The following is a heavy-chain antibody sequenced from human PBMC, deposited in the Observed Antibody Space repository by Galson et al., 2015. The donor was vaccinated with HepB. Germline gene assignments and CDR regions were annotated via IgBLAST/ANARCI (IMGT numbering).Heavy chain of an antibody. CDR1: GFIFSDYS. Sequence: SLRLSCAASGFIFSDYSLSWIRLAPGKGLEWVSYISGNANTIYYADSVKGQFTISRDNAKKSLYLQMNSLRVEDTAIYFCVRDAGWFDPWGQGTLVTVSS. CDR2: ISGNANTI. CDR3: VRDAGWFDP. J-gene: IGHJ5*02. V-gene: IGHV3-11*01.